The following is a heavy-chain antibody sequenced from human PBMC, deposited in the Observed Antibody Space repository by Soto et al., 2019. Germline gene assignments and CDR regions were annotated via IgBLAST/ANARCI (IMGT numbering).Heavy chain of an antibody. CDR1: GYTFTSYG. D-gene: IGHD2-2*01. V-gene: IGHV1-18*01. CDR3: ARSLSTSYNWFDP. CDR2: ISAYNGNT. J-gene: IGHJ5*02. Sequence: GTSVKVSCKASGYTFTSYGISWVRGAPGQGLEWMGWISAYNGNTNYAQKLRGRVTMTTDTSTSTAYMELRSLRSDDTAVYYCARSLSTSYNWFDPWGQGTLVTVSS.